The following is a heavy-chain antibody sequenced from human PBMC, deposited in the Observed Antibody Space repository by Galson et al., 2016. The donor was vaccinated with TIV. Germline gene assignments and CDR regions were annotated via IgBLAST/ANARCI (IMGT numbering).Heavy chain of an antibody. CDR1: GYTFTAYY. D-gene: IGHD3-22*01. Sequence: SVKVSCKASGYTFTAYYIHWVRQAPGLGLEWMGWINPTNGDTDYAQKFQGRVTMTGDTSITPAYMDLSRLSSDDAAVYYCARSDTFLGHYDTSRDYPWWGQGTLVTVSS. J-gene: IGHJ4*02. V-gene: IGHV1-2*02. CDR2: INPTNGDT. CDR3: ARSDTFLGHYDTSRDYPW.